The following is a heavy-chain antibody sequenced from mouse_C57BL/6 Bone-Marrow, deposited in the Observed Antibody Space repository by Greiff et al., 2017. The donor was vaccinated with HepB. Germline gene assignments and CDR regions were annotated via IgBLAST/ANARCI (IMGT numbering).Heavy chain of an antibody. CDR3: ARGPRRWLLLTWFAY. CDR1: GYTFTSYW. J-gene: IGHJ3*01. Sequence: VQLQQPGAELVRPGTSVKLSCKASGYTFTSYWMHWVKQRPGQGLEWIGVIDPSDSYTNYNQKFKGKATLTVDTSSSTAYMQLSSLTSEDSAVYYCARGPRRWLLLTWFAYWGQGTLVTVSA. CDR2: IDPSDSYT. D-gene: IGHD2-3*01. V-gene: IGHV1-59*01.